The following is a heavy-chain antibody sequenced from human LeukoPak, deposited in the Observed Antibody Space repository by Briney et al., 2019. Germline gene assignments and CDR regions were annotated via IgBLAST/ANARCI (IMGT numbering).Heavy chain of an antibody. CDR2: ISGSGVNT. J-gene: IGHJ4*02. V-gene: IGHV3-23*01. D-gene: IGHD3-3*01. Sequence: GGSLRLSCAASGFIFSDYAMSWVRQAPGKGLEWVSGISGSGVNTYYADSVKGRSTISRDNSKNTLYLQMNSLRAEDTAVYYCAKDQVFGWLLRDVDYWGQGTLVTVSS. CDR1: GFIFSDYA. CDR3: AKDQVFGWLLRDVDY.